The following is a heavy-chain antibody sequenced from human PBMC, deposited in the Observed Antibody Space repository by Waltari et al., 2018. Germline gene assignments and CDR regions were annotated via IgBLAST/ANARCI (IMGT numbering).Heavy chain of an antibody. Sequence: EEQLVESGGGLVQPGGSLSLACEAPGFPFRSGWMTWVCQSPGKGMEWVAKIKTDGSEKYYMDSVKGRFTISRDNAKNSLYLQMNSLRGDDTAVYYCARKARWFYYAMDLWGQGTTVTVSS. D-gene: IGHD3-9*01. CDR2: IKTDGSEK. CDR1: GFPFRSGW. CDR3: ARKARWFYYAMDL. V-gene: IGHV3-7*01. J-gene: IGHJ6*02.